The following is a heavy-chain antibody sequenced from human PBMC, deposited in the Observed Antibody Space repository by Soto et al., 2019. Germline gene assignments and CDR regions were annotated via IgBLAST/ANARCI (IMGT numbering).Heavy chain of an antibody. V-gene: IGHV4-34*01. Sequence: QVQLQHWGAGLLKPSETLSLTCAVYGGSFSGYYWSWIRQPPGKGLEWIGEINHSGSTNYNPSLKSRVTISVDPSKNQFSLKLSSVTAADTAVYYWARGNDFWCGESYYYYMDVWGKGTTVTVSS. CDR2: INHSGST. J-gene: IGHJ6*03. D-gene: IGHD3-3*01. CDR1: GGSFSGYY. CDR3: ARGNDFWCGESYYYYMDV.